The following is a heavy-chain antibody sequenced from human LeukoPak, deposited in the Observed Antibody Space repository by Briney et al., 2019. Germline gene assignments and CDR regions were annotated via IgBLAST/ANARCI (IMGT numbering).Heavy chain of an antibody. CDR2: IIPIFGTA. Sequence: SVKVSCKASGGTFSSYAISWGRQAPGQGLEWMGGIIPIFGTANYAQKFQGRVTITADESTSTAYMELSSLRSEDTAVYYCARARYYDILTGYSGNWFDPWGQGTLVTVSS. J-gene: IGHJ5*02. V-gene: IGHV1-69*13. D-gene: IGHD3-9*01. CDR1: GGTFSSYA. CDR3: ARARYYDILTGYSGNWFDP.